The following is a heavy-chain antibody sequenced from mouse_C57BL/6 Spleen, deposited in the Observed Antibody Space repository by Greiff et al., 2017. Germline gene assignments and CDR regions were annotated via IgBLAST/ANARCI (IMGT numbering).Heavy chain of an antibody. Sequence: EVKVVESGGGLVQPGASLRLSCAASGFTFTDYYMSWVRQPPGKAPEWLALIRNKANGYTTEYTASVKGRFTISRDNSQNILYLQMNTLRAEDSATYYCVKDDCSSPYYAMDYWGQGTSVTVSS. CDR1: GFTFTDYY. V-gene: IGHV7-4*01. CDR2: IRNKANGYTT. J-gene: IGHJ4*01. CDR3: VKDDCSSPYYAMDY. D-gene: IGHD1-1*01.